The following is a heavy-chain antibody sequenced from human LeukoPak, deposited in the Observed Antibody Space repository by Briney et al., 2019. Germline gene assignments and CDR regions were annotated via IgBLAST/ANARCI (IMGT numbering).Heavy chain of an antibody. D-gene: IGHD5-18*01. CDR1: GGSINTYY. CDR2: IYYSGST. J-gene: IGHJ4*02. V-gene: IGHV4-59*01. Sequence: PSESLSLTCTVSGGSINTYYWSWIRQPPGEGLEWIGYIYYSGSTNYNPSLKSRVTISVDTSKNQFSLKLSSVTAADTAVYYCASPARGYSYAPFDYWGQGTLVTVSS. CDR3: ASPARGYSYAPFDY.